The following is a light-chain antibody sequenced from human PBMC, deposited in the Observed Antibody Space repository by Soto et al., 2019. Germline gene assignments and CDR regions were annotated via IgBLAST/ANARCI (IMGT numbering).Light chain of an antibody. CDR2: STN. V-gene: IGLV1-47*02. J-gene: IGLJ3*02. CDR1: TSNIGSTSSIESDY. CDR3: AVWDDSLSGWV. Sequence: QSVLTQPPSASGTPGQRVTISCSGSTSNIGSTSSIESDYVYWYQQLPGTAPRLLIYSTNQRPSGVPDRISGSKSGTSATLAISGLRFEDEADYYCAVWDDSLSGWVFGGGTKLTVL.